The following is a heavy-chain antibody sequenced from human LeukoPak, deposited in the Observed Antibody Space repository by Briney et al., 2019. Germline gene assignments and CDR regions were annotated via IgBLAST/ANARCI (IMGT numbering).Heavy chain of an antibody. V-gene: IGHV4-59*01. CDR2: IYYSGST. CDR3: ARDDPSGSYHN. Sequence: TSETLSLTCTVSGGSISSYYWSWIRQPPGKGLEWIGYIYYSGSTNYNPSLKGRVTISVDTSKNQFSLKLSSVTAADTAVYYCARDDPSGSYHNWGQGTLVTVSS. D-gene: IGHD1-26*01. CDR1: GGSISSYY. J-gene: IGHJ4*02.